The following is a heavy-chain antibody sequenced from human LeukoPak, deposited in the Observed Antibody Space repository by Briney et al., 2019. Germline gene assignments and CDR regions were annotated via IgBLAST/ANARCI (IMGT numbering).Heavy chain of an antibody. CDR3: ARGQYSGSCFDN. Sequence: PSETLSLTCTVSGGSISSYLWSWIRQPPGKGLEWIGYIYYSGSTNYNPSLKSRVTILVDTSKNQFSLKVSSVTAADTAVYYCARGQYSGSCFDNWGQGSLVTVSS. D-gene: IGHD1-26*01. CDR2: IYYSGST. J-gene: IGHJ4*02. V-gene: IGHV4-59*01. CDR1: GGSISSYL.